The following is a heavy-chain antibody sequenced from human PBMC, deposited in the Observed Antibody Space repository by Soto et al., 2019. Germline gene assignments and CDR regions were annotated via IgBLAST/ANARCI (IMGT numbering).Heavy chain of an antibody. V-gene: IGHV3-30*18. CDR3: AKDAYSSGWWGACDP. J-gene: IGHJ5*02. CDR2: ISYDGSNI. D-gene: IGHD6-19*01. Sequence: QVQLVESGGGVVQPGRSLRLSCEVSGFTFRNHGMHWVLQAPGKGLEWVAVISYDGSNIYYADSVKGRFTISRDNSKNTLSLQMNSLRAEDTAVYYCAKDAYSSGWWGACDPWGQGTMVTVSS. CDR1: GFTFRNHG.